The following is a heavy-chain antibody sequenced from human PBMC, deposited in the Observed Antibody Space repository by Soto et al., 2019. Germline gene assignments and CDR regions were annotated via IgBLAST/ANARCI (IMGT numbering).Heavy chain of an antibody. D-gene: IGHD2-2*02. Sequence: GGSLRLSCAVSGFTFSRYAMSWVRQAPGKGLEWVSGISGSAGSRDYADSVKGRFTIARDNSKDTLYLEMNSLRVEDTAIYYCAKVGRYCDSISCYIESWGQGTLVTVSS. CDR2: ISGSAGSR. V-gene: IGHV3-23*01. CDR1: GFTFSRYA. CDR3: AKVGRYCDSISCYIES. J-gene: IGHJ4*02.